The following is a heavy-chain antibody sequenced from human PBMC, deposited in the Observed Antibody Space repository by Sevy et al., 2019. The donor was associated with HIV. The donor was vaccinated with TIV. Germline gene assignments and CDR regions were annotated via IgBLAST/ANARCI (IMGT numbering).Heavy chain of an antibody. CDR3: TPHMAVAGTVYFQH. V-gene: IGHV3-15*01. CDR2: IKSKTDGGTT. D-gene: IGHD6-19*01. Sequence: GGSLRLSCAASGFTLSNAWMSWVRQAPGKGLEWVGRIKSKTDGGTTDYAAPVKGRFTISRDDSKNTLYLQMNSVKTEDTAVYYCTPHMAVAGTVYFQHWGQGTLVTVSS. CDR1: GFTLSNAW. J-gene: IGHJ1*01.